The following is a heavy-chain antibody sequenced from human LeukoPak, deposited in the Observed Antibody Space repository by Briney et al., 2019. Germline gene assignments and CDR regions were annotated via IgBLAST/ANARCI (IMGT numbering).Heavy chain of an antibody. V-gene: IGHV1-46*01. CDR3: ARDGLYCTNGVCSSDI. CDR2: INPSSGGT. CDR1: GYTFTRHY. Sequence: ASVKVSCKASGYTFTRHYMNWVRQAPGQGLEWMGKINPSSGGTGYAQKFQGRVTKTRDTSTSTVYMELTSLRSEDTAVYYCARDGLYCTNGVCSSDIWGQGTLVTVSS. D-gene: IGHD2-8*01. J-gene: IGHJ3*02.